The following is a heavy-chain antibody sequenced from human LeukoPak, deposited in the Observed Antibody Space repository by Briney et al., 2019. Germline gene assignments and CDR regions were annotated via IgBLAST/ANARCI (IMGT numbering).Heavy chain of an antibody. V-gene: IGHV1-69*04. Sequence: GASVKVSCKASGGTFSSYAISWVRQAPGQGLEWMGRIIPILGIANYAQKFQGRVTITADKSTSTAYMELSSLRSEDTAVYYCARGYDSSEGRTAYWGQGTLVTVSS. CDR3: ARGYDSSEGRTAY. J-gene: IGHJ4*02. D-gene: IGHD3-22*01. CDR1: GGTFSSYA. CDR2: IIPILGIA.